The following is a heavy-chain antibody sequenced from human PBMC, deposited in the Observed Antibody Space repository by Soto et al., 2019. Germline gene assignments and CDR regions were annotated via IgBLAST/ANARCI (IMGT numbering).Heavy chain of an antibody. CDR2: IIPIFGPA. V-gene: IGHV1-69*01. CDR3: ARVREQPPYFDY. J-gene: IGHJ4*02. Sequence: QVQLVQSGAEVKKPGSSVKVSCKASGGTFSSYAISWVRQAPGQGLEWMGGIIPIFGPANYALKFQGRVTITADESTSTAYMELSSLRSEDTAVYYCARVREQPPYFDYWGQGTLVTVSS. D-gene: IGHD1-26*01. CDR1: GGTFSSYA.